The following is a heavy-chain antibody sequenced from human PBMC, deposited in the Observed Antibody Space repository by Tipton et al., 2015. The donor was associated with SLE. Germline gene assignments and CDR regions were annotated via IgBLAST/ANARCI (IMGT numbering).Heavy chain of an antibody. J-gene: IGHJ3*01. Sequence: LRLSCTVSGGSISNSDYFWGWVRQSPEKGLEWIGIIHYSGTTYYNPSLKSRVTISVDTSKNQFSLKVTSVAAADTAVYFCARRRALGTAFDVWGQGTMVTVSS. CDR3: ARRRALGTAFDV. D-gene: IGHD7-27*01. CDR2: IHYSGTT. V-gene: IGHV4-39*07. CDR1: GGSISNSDYF.